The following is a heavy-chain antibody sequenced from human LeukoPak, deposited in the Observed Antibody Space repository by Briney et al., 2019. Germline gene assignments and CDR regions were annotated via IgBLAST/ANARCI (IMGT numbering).Heavy chain of an antibody. J-gene: IGHJ4*02. D-gene: IGHD6-13*01. CDR2: INPNSGGT. CDR3: ARDDPAAAGYFDY. Sequence: ASVKVSCKASGYTFTGYYMHWVRQAPGQGLEWMGWINPNSGGTNYAQKFQGRVTMTRDTSISTAYMELSRLRSDDTAVHYCARDDPAAAGYFDYWGQGTLVTVSS. CDR1: GYTFTGYY. V-gene: IGHV1-2*02.